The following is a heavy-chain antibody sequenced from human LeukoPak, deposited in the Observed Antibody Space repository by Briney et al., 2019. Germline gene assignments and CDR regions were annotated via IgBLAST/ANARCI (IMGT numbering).Heavy chain of an antibody. V-gene: IGHV1-8*03. CDR1: GYTFTSYD. Sequence: GASVKVSCKASGYTFTSYDINWVRQATGQGLGWMGWMNPNSGNTGYAQKFQGRVTITRNTSISTAYMELSSLRSEDTAVYYCARNYDFWSGYSYRTKAVGAFDIWGQGTMVTVSS. D-gene: IGHD3-3*01. CDR3: ARNYDFWSGYSYRTKAVGAFDI. J-gene: IGHJ3*02. CDR2: MNPNSGNT.